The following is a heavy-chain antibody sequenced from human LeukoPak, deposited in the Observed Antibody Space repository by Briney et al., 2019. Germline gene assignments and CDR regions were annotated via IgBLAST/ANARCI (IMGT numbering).Heavy chain of an antibody. CDR1: GFTFSGSS. CDR2: IRTKANNYAT. J-gene: IGHJ6*02. Sequence: EGSLRLSCTASGFTFSGSSIYWVRQASGKGLEWVGRIRTKANNYATAYAASVIGRFTFSRDDSKSTAYLHMNSLETEDSAVYYCAGANSDYFGMDVWGRGTTVTVSS. D-gene: IGHD4/OR15-4a*01. CDR3: AGANSDYFGMDV. V-gene: IGHV3-73*01.